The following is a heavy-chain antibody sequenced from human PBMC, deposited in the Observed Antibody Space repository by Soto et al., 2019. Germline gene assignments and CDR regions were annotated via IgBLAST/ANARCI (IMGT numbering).Heavy chain of an antibody. V-gene: IGHV4-59*11. CDR1: VGSIISHY. Sequence: SETRSLTCFFYVGSIISHYWSWIRQPPGSGLEWIGFVHYSGSTSYIPSLKGRVTMSLDTSKNQFSLNLTSVTAADTAFYFCARRDYSTSSLGPFDYWGQGILVTVSS. D-gene: IGHD6-6*01. CDR2: VHYSGST. CDR3: ARRDYSTSSLGPFDY. J-gene: IGHJ4*02.